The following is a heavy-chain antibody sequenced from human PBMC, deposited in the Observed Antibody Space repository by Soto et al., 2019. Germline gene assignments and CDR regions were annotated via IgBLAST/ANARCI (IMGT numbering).Heavy chain of an antibody. CDR1: GFTFSGSA. D-gene: IGHD1-26*01. CDR3: TRVRYSGSYFGGFDP. J-gene: IGHJ5*02. V-gene: IGHV3-73*02. Sequence: EVQLVESGGGLVQPGGSLKLSCAASGFTFSGSAMHWVRQASGKGLEWVGRIRSKANSYATAYAASVKGRFTISRDDSKNTAYLQMNSLKTEDTAVDYCTRVRYSGSYFGGFDPWGQGTLVTVSS. CDR2: IRSKANSYAT.